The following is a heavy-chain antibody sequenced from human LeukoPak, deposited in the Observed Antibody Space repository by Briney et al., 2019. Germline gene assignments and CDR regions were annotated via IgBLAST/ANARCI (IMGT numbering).Heavy chain of an antibody. Sequence: SVTLSLTCTVSGGSISSSSYYWGWIRQPPGKGLEWIGSIYYSGSTYYNPSLKSRVTISVDTSKNQFSLKLSSVTAADTAAYYCARHISVGATEAIDYWGQGTLVTVSS. J-gene: IGHJ4*02. CDR1: GGSISSSSYY. D-gene: IGHD1-26*01. V-gene: IGHV4-39*01. CDR2: IYYSGST. CDR3: ARHISVGATEAIDY.